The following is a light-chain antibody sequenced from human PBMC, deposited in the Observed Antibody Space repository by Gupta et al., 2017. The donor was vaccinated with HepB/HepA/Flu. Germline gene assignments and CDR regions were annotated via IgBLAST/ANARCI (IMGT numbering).Light chain of an antibody. CDR2: DVI. CDR1: PSDGGGCHC. Sequence: SALPHPAPVSGSPGPSITISCTGTPSDGGGCHCVSCYQPHPSKAPKLMIYDVINRPRGESNRTSGSKSGDTAALTIAGLQAEDEADYYCSSYTSSSTVRLVFGGGTKLTVL. V-gene: IGLV2-14*03. J-gene: IGLJ3*02. CDR3: SSYTSSSTVRLV.